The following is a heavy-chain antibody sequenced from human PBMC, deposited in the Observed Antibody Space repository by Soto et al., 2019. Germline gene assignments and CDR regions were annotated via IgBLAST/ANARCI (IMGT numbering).Heavy chain of an antibody. J-gene: IGHJ6*04. Sequence: QVQLVESGGGVVQAGGSLGLSCTASGFTFSTYGMHWVRQATGKGPEWVAVMSHDGSHKAFLDSVKGRLIISRDNSKNTLYLQMNSLRPDDAAVYYCASVRRGGRDHYCCDMAVWGKATAVIVSS. CDR3: ASVRRGGRDHYCCDMAV. CDR1: GFTFSTYG. V-gene: IGHV3-30*03. D-gene: IGHD2-15*01. CDR2: MSHDGSHK.